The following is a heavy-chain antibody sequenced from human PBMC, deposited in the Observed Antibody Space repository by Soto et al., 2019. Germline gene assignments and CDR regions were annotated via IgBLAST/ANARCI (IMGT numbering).Heavy chain of an antibody. CDR2: FYYTGST. D-gene: IGHD4-17*01. Sequence: SETLSLTCTVSGGSIRSFYWSWIRQPPGKGLEWIGYFYYTGSTNYNPSLKSRVTISADTSKNQVSLNLISVTAADTAAYYCAREVDYGDYGYFDFWGLGTLVTVSS. J-gene: IGHJ4*02. V-gene: IGHV4-59*01. CDR3: AREVDYGDYGYFDF. CDR1: GGSIRSFY.